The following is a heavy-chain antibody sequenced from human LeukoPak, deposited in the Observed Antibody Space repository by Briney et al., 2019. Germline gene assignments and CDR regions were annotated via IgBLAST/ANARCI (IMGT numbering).Heavy chain of an antibody. Sequence: GASVKVSCKASGYTFTGYYMHWVRQAPGQGLEWMGRIIPILGIANYAQKFQGRVTITADKSTSTAYMELSSLRSEDTAVYYCARVHYYDSSGYPDYWGQGTLVTVSS. J-gene: IGHJ4*02. D-gene: IGHD3-22*01. CDR2: IIPILGIA. CDR1: GYTFTGYY. V-gene: IGHV1-69*04. CDR3: ARVHYYDSSGYPDY.